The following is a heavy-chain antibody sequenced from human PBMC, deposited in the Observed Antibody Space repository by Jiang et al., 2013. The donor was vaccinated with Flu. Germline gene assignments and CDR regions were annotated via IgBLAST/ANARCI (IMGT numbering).Heavy chain of an antibody. J-gene: IGHJ4*02. V-gene: IGHV1-69*04. CDR3: ATQLNPPIAVAAY. CDR2: IIPILGIA. CDR1: GYIFTNYA. Sequence: GAEVKEPGASVKVSCKASGYIFTNYALHWVRQAPGQRPEWMGRIIPILGIANYAQKFQGRVTITADKSTSTAYMELSSLRSEDTAVYYCATQLNPPIAVAAYWGQGTLVTVSS. D-gene: IGHD6-19*01.